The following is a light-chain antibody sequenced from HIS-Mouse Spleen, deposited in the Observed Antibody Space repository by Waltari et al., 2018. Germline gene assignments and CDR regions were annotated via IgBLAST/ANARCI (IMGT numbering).Light chain of an antibody. CDR1: SSDVGGYNY. J-gene: IGLJ2*01. V-gene: IGLV2-11*01. Sequence: QSALTQPRSVSGSPGQSVTISCTGTSSDVGGYNYVSWYQQHPGKAPKLMIYDVSTRPPGFPDRFSGSKSGYTASLTISGLQAEDEADYYCCAYAGSYTLVVFGGGTKLTVL. CDR3: CAYAGSYTLVV. CDR2: DVS.